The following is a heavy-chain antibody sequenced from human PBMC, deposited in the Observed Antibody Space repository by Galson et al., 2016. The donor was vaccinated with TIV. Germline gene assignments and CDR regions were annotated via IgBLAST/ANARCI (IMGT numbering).Heavy chain of an antibody. CDR2: IYPRDSDI. J-gene: IGHJ4*02. CDR3: ARAPGYSGYSYGYFDS. D-gene: IGHD5-18*01. V-gene: IGHV5-51*01. Sequence: QSGAEVKKPGEFLKISCRGSGYSLSSFWVGWVRQTPGKGLEWMGIIYPRDSDIKYSPSFQGQVTISADESVSTAYLQWSSLKASDTAIYYCARAPGYSGYSYGYFDSWGQGTLVTVSS. CDR1: GYSLSSFW.